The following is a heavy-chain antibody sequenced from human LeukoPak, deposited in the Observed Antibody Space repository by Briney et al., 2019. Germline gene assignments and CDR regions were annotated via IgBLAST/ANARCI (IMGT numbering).Heavy chain of an antibody. CDR1: GFTFSGYA. Sequence: SGGSLRLSCAASGFTFSGYAMSWVRQAPGKGLGWVSAFSGSSIGTYYAASVKGRFTISRDNSKNTLFLQMNTLRAEDTAVYYCAKMGEVPYFDYWGQGTLVTVSS. V-gene: IGHV3-23*01. J-gene: IGHJ4*02. CDR3: AKMGEVPYFDY. CDR2: FSGSSIGT.